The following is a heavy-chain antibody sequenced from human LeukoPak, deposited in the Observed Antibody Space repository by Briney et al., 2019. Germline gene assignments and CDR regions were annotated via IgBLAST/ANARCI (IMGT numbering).Heavy chain of an antibody. D-gene: IGHD4-23*01. J-gene: IGHJ4*02. Sequence: SETLSLTCTVSGGYISSYFWSWIRQPPGKGLEWIGYIYYSGSTNYNPSLKSRVTISVDTSKNQFSLKLSSVTAADTAVYYCARDPFDYGGNNVDYWGQGTLVTVSS. CDR3: ARDPFDYGGNNVDY. CDR2: IYYSGST. CDR1: GGYISSYF. V-gene: IGHV4-59*01.